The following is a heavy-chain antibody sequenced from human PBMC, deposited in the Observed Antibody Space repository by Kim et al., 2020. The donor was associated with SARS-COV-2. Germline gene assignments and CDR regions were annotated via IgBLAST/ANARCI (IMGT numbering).Heavy chain of an antibody. CDR3: AKRGGSTFDYYFDY. CDR1: GFTFSVYA. D-gene: IGHD3-16*01. CDR2: ISEGGDKT. Sequence: GGSLRLSCAASGFTFSVYAMSWVRQTPGKGLEWVSGISEGGDKTYYADSVKGRFTISRDNSKNRLYLQMNSLRVDDTAIYYCAKRGGSTFDYYFDYWGQGTLVSVSS. V-gene: IGHV3-23*01. J-gene: IGHJ4*02.